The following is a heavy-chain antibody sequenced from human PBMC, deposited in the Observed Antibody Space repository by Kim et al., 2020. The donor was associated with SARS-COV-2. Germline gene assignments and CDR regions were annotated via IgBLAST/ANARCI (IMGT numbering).Heavy chain of an antibody. V-gene: IGHV4-31*03. CDR2: IYYSGST. CDR1: GGSISSGGYY. J-gene: IGHJ6*02. D-gene: IGHD2-15*01. CDR3: AITDCSGGSCYSGRPDGMDV. Sequence: SETLSLTCTVSGGSISSGGYYWSWIRQHPGKGLEWIGYIYYSGSTYYNPSLKSRVTISVDTSKNQFSLKLSSVTAADTAVYYCAITDCSGGSCYSGRPDGMDVWGQGTTVTVSS.